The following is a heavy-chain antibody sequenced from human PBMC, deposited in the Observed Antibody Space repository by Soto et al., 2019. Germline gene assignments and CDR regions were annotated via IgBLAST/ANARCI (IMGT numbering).Heavy chain of an antibody. J-gene: IGHJ4*02. Sequence: QVQLQESGPGLVEPSQTLSLTCSVSGDSVNNGRYYWSWIRQTPGKGLEWIGHIYNSGSTYSNPSLRSRITISVDTSKNQFSLNLSSVTAADTAVYYWARGPAGDKVDYWGQGTLVTVSS. CDR3: ARGPAGDKVDY. CDR2: IYNSGST. V-gene: IGHV4-30-4*08. D-gene: IGHD7-27*01. CDR1: GDSVNNGRYY.